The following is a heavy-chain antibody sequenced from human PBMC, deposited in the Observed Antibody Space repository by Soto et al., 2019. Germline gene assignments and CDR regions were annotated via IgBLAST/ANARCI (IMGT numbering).Heavy chain of an antibody. CDR2: ISSNGVGT. J-gene: IGHJ6*03. V-gene: IGHV3-64*01. CDR3: ARRARSDFYYMDV. Sequence: EVQLAESGGGLAQPGGSLRLSCAASGFTLSGYAMDCVRQAPGKGLEYVSGISSNGVGTYYANSVQGRFTIARDNSKNTVYLQMGSLRPEDMAVYYCARRARSDFYYMDVWGKGTTVTVSS. D-gene: IGHD3-10*01. CDR1: GFTLSGYA.